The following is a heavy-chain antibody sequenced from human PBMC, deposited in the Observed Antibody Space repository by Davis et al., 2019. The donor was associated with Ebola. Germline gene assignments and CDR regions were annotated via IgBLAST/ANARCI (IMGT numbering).Heavy chain of an antibody. CDR2: IKQDGSEK. CDR3: AKGFTVTTRYGMDV. V-gene: IGHV3-7*03. Sequence: GESLKISCAASGFTFSSYWMSWVRQAPGKGLEWVANIKQDGSEKYYVDSVKGRFTISRDNAKNSLYLQMNSLRAEDTALYYCAKGFTVTTRYGMDVWGQGTTVTVSS. D-gene: IGHD4-17*01. J-gene: IGHJ6*02. CDR1: GFTFSSYW.